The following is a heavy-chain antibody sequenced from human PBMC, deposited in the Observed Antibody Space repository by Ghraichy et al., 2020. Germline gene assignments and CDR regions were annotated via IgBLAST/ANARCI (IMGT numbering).Heavy chain of an antibody. CDR3: SRDRGGMDV. V-gene: IGHV4-59*01. J-gene: IGHJ6*02. Sequence: SETLSLTCTVSGGSISSYYWSWIRQPPRKGLEWIGYIYYSGSTNYNPSLTSRVTISVATSKNQFSLKLSPGTAADTAVYYCSRDRGGMDVWGQGTTVTVSS. CDR1: GGSISSYY. CDR2: IYYSGST.